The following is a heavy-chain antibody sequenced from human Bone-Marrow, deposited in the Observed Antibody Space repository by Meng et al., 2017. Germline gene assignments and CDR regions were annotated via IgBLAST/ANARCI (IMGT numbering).Heavy chain of an antibody. D-gene: IGHD3-16*01. J-gene: IGHJ3*02. Sequence: SQTLSLTCAVYGGSFSGYYWSWIRQPPGKGLEWIGEINHSGSTNYNPSLKSRVTISVDTSKNQFSLKLSSVTAADTAVYYCARHTYDYVWGDDAFDIWGQGTRVTVAS. V-gene: IGHV4-34*01. CDR2: INHSGST. CDR1: GGSFSGYY. CDR3: ARHTYDYVWGDDAFDI.